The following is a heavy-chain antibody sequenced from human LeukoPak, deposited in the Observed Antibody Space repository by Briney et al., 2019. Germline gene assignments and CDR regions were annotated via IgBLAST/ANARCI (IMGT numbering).Heavy chain of an antibody. CDR2: IYYSGST. CDR3: ARLSHLSPGSYSPPDAFDI. V-gene: IGHV4-39*01. J-gene: IGHJ3*02. D-gene: IGHD3-10*01. Sequence: SETLSLTCTVSGGSISSSSYYWGWIRQPPGKGLEWIGSIYYSGSTYYNPSLKSRVTISVDTSKNQFPLKLSSVTAADTAVYYCARLSHLSPGSYSPPDAFDIWGQGTMVTVSS. CDR1: GGSISSSSYY.